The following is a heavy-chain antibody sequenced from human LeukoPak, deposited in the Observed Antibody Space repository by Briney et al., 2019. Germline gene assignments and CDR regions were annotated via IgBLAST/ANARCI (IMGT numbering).Heavy chain of an antibody. D-gene: IGHD1-1*01. V-gene: IGHV5-51*01. Sequence: GESLKISCMGSGYRVGAYRIGWVRQMPGKGLEWMGISNPGDSDTRYSPSFQGQDTISVDRSTNTAYLQWSSLKASDTAIYYCARSLYNWNDAFDYWGQGTLVTVSS. J-gene: IGHJ4*02. CDR2: SNPGDSDT. CDR3: ARSLYNWNDAFDY. CDR1: GYRVGAYR.